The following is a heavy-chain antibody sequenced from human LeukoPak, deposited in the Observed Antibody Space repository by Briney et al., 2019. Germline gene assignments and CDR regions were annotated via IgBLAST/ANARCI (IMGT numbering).Heavy chain of an antibody. CDR2: INHNGNVN. CDR1: GCTFSSYW. D-gene: IGHD3-16*01. J-gene: IGHJ6*02. Sequence: TGGSLRLSCAASGCTFSSYWMNWARQAPGKGLEWVASINHNGNVNYYVDSVKGRFTISRDNAKNSLYLQMSNLRAEDTAVYFCARGGGLDVWGQGATVTVSS. CDR3: ARGGGLDV. V-gene: IGHV3-7*03.